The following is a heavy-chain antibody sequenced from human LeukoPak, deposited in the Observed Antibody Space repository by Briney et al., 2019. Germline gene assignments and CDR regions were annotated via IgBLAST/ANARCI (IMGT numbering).Heavy chain of an antibody. Sequence: PGGSLRLSCAASGFTFSSYWMSWVRQAPGKGLEWVANIKQDGSEKYYVDSVKGRFTISRDNAKNSLYLQMNSLRAEDTAVYYCASEFGSYYYYYMDVWGKGTTVTV. V-gene: IGHV3-7*01. CDR3: ASEFGSYYYYYMDV. D-gene: IGHD3-16*01. CDR2: IKQDGSEK. CDR1: GFTFSSYW. J-gene: IGHJ6*03.